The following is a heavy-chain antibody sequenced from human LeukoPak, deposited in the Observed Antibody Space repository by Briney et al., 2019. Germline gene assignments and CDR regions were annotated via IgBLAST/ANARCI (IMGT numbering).Heavy chain of an antibody. CDR1: GFTFSSYW. Sequence: GGSLRLSCAASGFTFSSYWTSWVRQAPGKGLEWVANIKQDGSEKYYVDSVKGRFTISRDNAKNSLYLQMNSLRAEDTAVYYCAKDLMSGSYFGLIDYWGQGTLVTVSS. V-gene: IGHV3-7*01. CDR3: AKDLMSGSYFGLIDY. D-gene: IGHD1-26*01. CDR2: IKQDGSEK. J-gene: IGHJ4*02.